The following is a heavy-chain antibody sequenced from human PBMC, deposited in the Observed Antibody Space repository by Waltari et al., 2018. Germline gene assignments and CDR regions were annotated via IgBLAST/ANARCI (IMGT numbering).Heavy chain of an antibody. V-gene: IGHV1-8*01. J-gene: IGHJ1*01. CDR3: ARGSLAAAGTGEYFQH. CDR2: MNPNSGNT. CDR1: GYPFTSYD. Sequence: QVQLVQSGAEVKKPGASVTVSCTASGYPFTSYDITWVRQATGQGLEWMGWMNPNSGNTGYAQKFQGRVTMTRNTSISTAYMELSSLRSEDTAVYYCARGSLAAAGTGEYFQHWGQGTLVTVSS. D-gene: IGHD6-13*01.